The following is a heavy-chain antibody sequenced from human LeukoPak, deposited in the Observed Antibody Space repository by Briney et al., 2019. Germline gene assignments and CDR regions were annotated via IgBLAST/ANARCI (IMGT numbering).Heavy chain of an antibody. J-gene: IGHJ4*02. CDR1: GFTFSSYW. CDR3: ARDPYYYGSGSYYYFDY. V-gene: IGHV3-7*01. D-gene: IGHD3-10*01. Sequence: GGSLRLSCAASGFTFSSYWMSWVRQAPGKGLEWVANIKQDGSEKYYVDSVKGRFTISRDNAKNSLYLQMNSLRAEDTAVYYCARDPYYYGSGSYYYFDYWGQGTLVTVSS. CDR2: IKQDGSEK.